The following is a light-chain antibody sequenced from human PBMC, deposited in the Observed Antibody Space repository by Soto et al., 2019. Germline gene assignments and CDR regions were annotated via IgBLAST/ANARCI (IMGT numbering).Light chain of an antibody. CDR1: STDVGGYNY. V-gene: IGLV2-14*01. J-gene: IGLJ2*01. Sequence: QSVLTQPASVSGSPGQSITISCTGTSTDVGGYNYVSWYQQHPGKAPKLLIYDVTSRPSGASNRFSGSRSGNTASLTISGLQAEDEADYYCSSYTSSITVVFGGGTKVTVL. CDR3: SSYTSSITVV. CDR2: DVT.